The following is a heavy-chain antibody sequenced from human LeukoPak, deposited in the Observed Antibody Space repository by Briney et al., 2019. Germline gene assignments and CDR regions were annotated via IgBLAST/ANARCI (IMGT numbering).Heavy chain of an antibody. J-gene: IGHJ4*02. CDR1: GGSFSGYY. Sequence: PSETLSLTCAVYGGSFSGYYWSWIRQPPGKGLEWIGEINHSGSTNYNPSLKSRVTISVDTSKNQFSLKLSSVTAADTAVYYCARIPPLYCSTSSCYSRSFDFWGKGILVNVSS. CDR2: INHSGST. D-gene: IGHD2-2*02. CDR3: ARIPPLYCSTSSCYSRSFDF. V-gene: IGHV4-34*01.